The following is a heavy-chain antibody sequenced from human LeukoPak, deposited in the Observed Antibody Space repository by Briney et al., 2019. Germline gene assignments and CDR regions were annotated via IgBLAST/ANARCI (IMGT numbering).Heavy chain of an antibody. J-gene: IGHJ4*02. CDR1: GGSISSYY. CDR3: ARAGMGYYFDY. CDR2: IYYSGST. V-gene: IGHV4-59*01. D-gene: IGHD6-13*01. Sequence: SETLSLTCTVSGGSISSYYWSWIRQPPGKGLEWIGYIYYSGSTNYNPSLKSRITISVDTSKNQFSRKLSSVTAADTALYYCARAGMGYYFDYWGQGTLVTVSS.